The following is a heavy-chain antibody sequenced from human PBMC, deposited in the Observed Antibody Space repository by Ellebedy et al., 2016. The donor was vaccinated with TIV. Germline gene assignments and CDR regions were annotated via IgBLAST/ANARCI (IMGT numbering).Heavy chain of an antibody. CDR1: GFIFSSYY. CDR2: ISGSGGMM. D-gene: IGHD3-10*01. J-gene: IGHJ4*02. Sequence: GESLKISCVASGFIFSSYYMTWVRPAPGKGMEWISYISGSGGMMDHADSVKGRFTISRDNAKNSLYLQLSSLRAEDTAVYYCARRSRGPSYYFDYWGQGALVTVSS. CDR3: ARRSRGPSYYFDY. V-gene: IGHV3-48*03.